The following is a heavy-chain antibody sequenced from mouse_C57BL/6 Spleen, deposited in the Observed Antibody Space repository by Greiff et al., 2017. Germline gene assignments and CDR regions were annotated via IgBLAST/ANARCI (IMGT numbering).Heavy chain of an antibody. CDR3: ARSWYYGSSYERYFDV. D-gene: IGHD1-1*01. V-gene: IGHV1-64*01. Sequence: QVQLQQPGADLVQPGASVKLSCKASGYTFTSYWMHWVKQRSGQGLAWIGMIHPNSGSTNDNEKFKSKATLTVDKSSSTAYMQLSSLTSEDSAVYYCARSWYYGSSYERYFDVWGTGTTVTVSS. CDR1: GYTFTSYW. J-gene: IGHJ1*03. CDR2: IHPNSGST.